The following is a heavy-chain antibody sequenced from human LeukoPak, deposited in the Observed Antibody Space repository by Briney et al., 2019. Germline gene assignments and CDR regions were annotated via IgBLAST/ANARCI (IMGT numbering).Heavy chain of an antibody. D-gene: IGHD6-13*01. CDR2: ISSSSSYI. V-gene: IGHV3-21*01. CDR1: GFTFSSYS. Sequence: GGSLILSCAASGFTFSSYSMNWVRQAPGKGLEWVSSISSSSSYIYYADSVKGRFTISRDNAKNSLYLQMNSLRAGDTAVYYCARWAAAATHFDYWGQGTLVPVSS. J-gene: IGHJ4*02. CDR3: ARWAAAATHFDY.